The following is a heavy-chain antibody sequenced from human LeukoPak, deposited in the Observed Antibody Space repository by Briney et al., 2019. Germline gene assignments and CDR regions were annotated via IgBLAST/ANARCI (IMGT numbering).Heavy chain of an antibody. CDR1: GDSISRYY. Sequence: SETLSLTCTVSGDSISRYYWSWIRQSPWKGLECIGYYGGRTTYNPSLKSRVTMSVDTSKNQFSLKLTSVTAADTAVYYCARYDHAPSYYYYYMDVWGKGTTVTVPS. CDR3: ARYDHAPSYYYYYMDV. V-gene: IGHV4-59*01. CDR2: YYGGRT. J-gene: IGHJ6*03. D-gene: IGHD1-14*01.